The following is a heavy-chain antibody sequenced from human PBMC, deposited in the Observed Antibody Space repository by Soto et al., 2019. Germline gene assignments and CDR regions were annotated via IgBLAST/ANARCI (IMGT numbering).Heavy chain of an antibody. CDR1: GYTFTSYG. CDR3: ARSGDGNWFES. V-gene: IGHV1-18*04. J-gene: IGHJ5*01. D-gene: IGHD3-10*01. Sequence: QVQLVQSGDEVKKPGASVKVSCKASGYTFTSYGIGWVRQAPGQGVEWMGWISGYGHTNYAQKLQGRVTMTTDSSTSTVYMELRSLRSDDTAVYYCARSGDGNWFESWGQGTLVTVSS. CDR2: ISGYGHT.